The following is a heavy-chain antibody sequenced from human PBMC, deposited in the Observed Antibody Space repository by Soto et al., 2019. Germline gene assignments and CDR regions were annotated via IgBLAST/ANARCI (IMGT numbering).Heavy chain of an antibody. D-gene: IGHD3-22*01. J-gene: IGHJ5*02. V-gene: IGHV4-59*01. CDR1: RGSISTYY. CDR3: ARGDSSGYYNQYDL. CDR2: IYYSGST. Sequence: XETLSLTSTVSRGSISTYYWSWIRQSPGKALEWIGYIYYSGSTKYNPSLKSRVTISIDTSKNQFSLKLSSVTAADTGVYYCARGDSSGYYNQYDLWGQGTLVTVSS.